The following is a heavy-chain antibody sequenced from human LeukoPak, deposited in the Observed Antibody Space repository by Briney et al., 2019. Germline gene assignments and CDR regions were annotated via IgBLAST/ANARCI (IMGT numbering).Heavy chain of an antibody. CDR3: AREDSRGWYYFDY. CDR1: GGSISSYY. V-gene: IGHV4-59*01. Sequence: SETLSLTCTVSGGSISSYYWSWIRQPPGKGLECIGYIYYSGSTNYNPSLKSRVTISVDTSKNQFSLKLSSVTAADTAVYYCAREDSRGWYYFDYLGQGTLVTVSS. D-gene: IGHD6-19*01. J-gene: IGHJ4*02. CDR2: IYYSGST.